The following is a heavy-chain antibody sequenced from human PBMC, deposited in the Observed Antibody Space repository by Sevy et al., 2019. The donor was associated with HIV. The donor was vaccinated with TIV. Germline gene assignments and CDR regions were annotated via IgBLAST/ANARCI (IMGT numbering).Heavy chain of an antibody. D-gene: IGHD3-9*01. CDR1: GGSISSSNW. CDR3: ARGFGLRYFDWIGMAFDY. Sequence: SVTLSLTCAVSGGSISSSNWWSWVRQPPGKGLEWIGEIYHSGSTNYNPSLKSRVTISVDKSKNQFSLKLSSVTAADTAVYYCARGFGLRYFDWIGMAFDYWGQGTLVTVSS. CDR2: IYHSGST. J-gene: IGHJ4*02. V-gene: IGHV4-4*02.